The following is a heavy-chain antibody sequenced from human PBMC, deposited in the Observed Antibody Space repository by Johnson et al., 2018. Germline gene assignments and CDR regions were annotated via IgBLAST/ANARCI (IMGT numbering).Heavy chain of an antibody. Sequence: QVQLVQSGGGVVQPGRSLRLSCAASGFTFSSYGMHWVRQAPGKGLEWVAVIWYDGSNKYYADSVKGRFTISRDNSKNTRYLQMNSLRAEDTAVYYCARDWGGSGSYLFAFDIWGQGTMVTVSS. V-gene: IGHV3-33*01. CDR3: ARDWGGSGSYLFAFDI. J-gene: IGHJ3*02. D-gene: IGHD1-26*01. CDR1: GFTFSSYG. CDR2: IWYDGSNK.